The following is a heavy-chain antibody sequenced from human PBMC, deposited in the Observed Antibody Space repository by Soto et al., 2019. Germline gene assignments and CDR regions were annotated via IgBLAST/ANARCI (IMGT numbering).Heavy chain of an antibody. Sequence: ASVKVSCKASGYTFTSYGIRWVRQAPGQGLEWMGWISAYNGNTNYAQKLQGRVTMTTDTSTSTAYMELRSLRSDDTAVYYCARIDDSSGYYYVDYWGQGTLVTVSS. CDR2: ISAYNGNT. D-gene: IGHD3-22*01. CDR1: GYTFTSYG. CDR3: ARIDDSSGYYYVDY. V-gene: IGHV1-18*01. J-gene: IGHJ4*02.